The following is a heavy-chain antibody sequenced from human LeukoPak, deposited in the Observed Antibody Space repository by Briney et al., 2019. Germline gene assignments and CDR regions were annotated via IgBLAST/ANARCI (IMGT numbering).Heavy chain of an antibody. D-gene: IGHD1-26*01. J-gene: IGHJ3*02. CDR3: ARDIGHSGSYNDAFDI. V-gene: IGHV1-18*01. Sequence: AAVKVSCKASGYTFTSYGNSWVRQAPGQGLEWMGWISAYNGNTNYAQKLQGRVTMTTDTSTSTAYMELRSLRSDDTAVYYCARDIGHSGSYNDAFDIWGQGTMVTVSS. CDR1: GYTFTSYG. CDR2: ISAYNGNT.